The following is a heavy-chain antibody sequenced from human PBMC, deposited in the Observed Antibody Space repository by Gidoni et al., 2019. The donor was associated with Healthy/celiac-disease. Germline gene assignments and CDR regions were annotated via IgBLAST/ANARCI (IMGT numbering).Heavy chain of an antibody. CDR3: ARAQLLYYYDSSGYSLFDY. CDR1: GGSISSGDYY. V-gene: IGHV4-30-4*01. D-gene: IGHD3-22*01. Sequence: QVQLQESGPGLVKPSQTLYLTCTVSGGSISSGDYYWSWIRQPPGKGLEWIGYIYYSGSTYYNPSLKSRVTISVDTSKNQFSLKLSSVTAADTAVYYCARAQLLYYYDSSGYSLFDYWGQGTLVTVSS. CDR2: IYYSGST. J-gene: IGHJ4*02.